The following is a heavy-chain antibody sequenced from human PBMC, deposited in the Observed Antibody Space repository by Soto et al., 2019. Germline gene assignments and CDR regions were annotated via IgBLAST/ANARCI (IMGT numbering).Heavy chain of an antibody. CDR3: ASDVSVSSPTPNWFDP. CDR2: IWYDESNK. Sequence: GGSLRLSCAASGFTFSSYGLHWVRQAPGKGLEWVAVIWYDESNKYYADSVTGRFTITRDNSKNTLYLQMNSLRAEDTAVYDCASDVSVSSPTPNWFDPWGQGTLVTVSS. J-gene: IGHJ5*02. CDR1: GFTFSSYG. D-gene: IGHD4-4*01. V-gene: IGHV3-33*01.